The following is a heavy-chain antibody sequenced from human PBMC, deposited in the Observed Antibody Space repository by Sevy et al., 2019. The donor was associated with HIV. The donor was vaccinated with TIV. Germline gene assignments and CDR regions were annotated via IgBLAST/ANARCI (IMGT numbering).Heavy chain of an antibody. D-gene: IGHD3-22*01. V-gene: IGHV3-7*01. CDR2: IKQDGSEK. CDR1: GFTFSSYW. J-gene: IGHJ4*02. Sequence: GWSLRLSCAASGFTFSSYWMSWVRQAPGKGLEWVANIKQDGSEKYYVDSVKGRFTISRDNAKNSLYLQMNSLRAEDTAVYYCARDLRSYYYDSSGYYRFDYWGQGTLVTVSS. CDR3: ARDLRSYYYDSSGYYRFDY.